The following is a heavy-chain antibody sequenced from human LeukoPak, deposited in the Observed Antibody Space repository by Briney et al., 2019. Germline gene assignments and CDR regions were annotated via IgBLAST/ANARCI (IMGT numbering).Heavy chain of an antibody. V-gene: IGHV4-39*01. CDR2: IYYSGST. Sequence: PSETLSLTCTVSGGSISSSSYYWGWIRQPPGKGLEWIGSIYYSGSTYYNPSLKSRVTISVDTSKNQFSLKLSSVTAADTAVYYCARQKRYGSGSYLSKPKPGTFDYWGQGTLVTVSS. CDR3: ARQKRYGSGSYLSKPKPGTFDY. CDR1: GGSISSSSYY. D-gene: IGHD3-10*01. J-gene: IGHJ4*02.